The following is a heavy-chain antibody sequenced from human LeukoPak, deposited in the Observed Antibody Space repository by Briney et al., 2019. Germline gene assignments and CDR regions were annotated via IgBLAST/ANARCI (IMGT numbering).Heavy chain of an antibody. J-gene: IGHJ6*02. V-gene: IGHV3-66*01. Sequence: GGSLRLSCAASGFTVSSNYMSWVRQAPGKGLEWVSVIYSGGSTYYADSVKGRFTISRDNSKNTLYLQMNSLRAEDTAVYYCARVGVVTPGGYYYYYGMNVWGQGTTVTVSS. D-gene: IGHD4-23*01. CDR3: ARVGVVTPGGYYYYYGMNV. CDR1: GFTVSSNY. CDR2: IYSGGST.